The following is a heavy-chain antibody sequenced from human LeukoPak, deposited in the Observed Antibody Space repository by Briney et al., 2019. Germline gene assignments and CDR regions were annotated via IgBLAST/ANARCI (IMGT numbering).Heavy chain of an antibody. CDR3: ARAGGYCSGGSCGILGSDY. CDR2: IIPILGIA. V-gene: IGHV1-69*04. D-gene: IGHD2-15*01. J-gene: IGHJ4*02. CDR1: GGTFSSYA. Sequence: GSSVKVSCKASGGTFSSYAISWVRQAPGQGLEWMGRIIPILGIANYAQKFQGRVTITADKSTSTAYMELSSLRSDDTAVYYCARAGGYCSGGSCGILGSDYWSQGTLVTVSS.